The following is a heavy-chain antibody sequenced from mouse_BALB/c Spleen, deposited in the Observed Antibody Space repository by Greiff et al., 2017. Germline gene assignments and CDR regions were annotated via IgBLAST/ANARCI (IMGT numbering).Heavy chain of an antibody. CDR1: GYTFTSYW. J-gene: IGHJ2*01. D-gene: IGHD2-1*01. CDR2: INPSNGRT. CDR3: ARGELGNYVVDY. Sequence: QVQLQQPGAELVKPGASVKLSCKASGYTFTSYWMHWVKQRPGQGLEWIGEINPSNGRTNYNEKFKSKATLTVDKSSSTAYMQLSSLTSEDSAVYYCARGELGNYVVDYWGQGTTLTVSS. V-gene: IGHV1S81*02.